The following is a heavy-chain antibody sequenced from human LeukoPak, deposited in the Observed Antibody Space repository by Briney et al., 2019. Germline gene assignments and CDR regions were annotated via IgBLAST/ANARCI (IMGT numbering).Heavy chain of an antibody. CDR1: GFTFSGFS. CDR3: AKDDGTTAFWYFDL. J-gene: IGHJ2*01. CDR2: ITSSGTGT. D-gene: IGHD1-7*01. Sequence: PGGFLRLSCAASGFTFSGFSMSWVRQAPGKGLEWVSSITSSGTGTYYADSVKGRFTISRDNSKTSLYLQMNSLRTEDTALYYCAKDDGTTAFWYFDLWGRGTLVTVSS. V-gene: IGHV3-43*02.